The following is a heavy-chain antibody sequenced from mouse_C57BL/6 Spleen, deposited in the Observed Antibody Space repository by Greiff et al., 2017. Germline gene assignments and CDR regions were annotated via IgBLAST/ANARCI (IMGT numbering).Heavy chain of an antibody. D-gene: IGHD2-4*01. CDR3: ARHPYDYDDVNWYVDV. J-gene: IGHJ1*03. V-gene: IGHV5-6*01. CDR1: GFTFSSYG. CDR2: ISSGGSYT. Sequence: EVQGVESGGDLVKPGGSLKLSCAASGFTFSSYGMSWVRQTPDKRLEWVATISSGGSYTYYPDSVKGRFTISSDNAKNTLYLQMSSLKSEDTAMYYCARHPYDYDDVNWYVDVWGTGTTVTVSS.